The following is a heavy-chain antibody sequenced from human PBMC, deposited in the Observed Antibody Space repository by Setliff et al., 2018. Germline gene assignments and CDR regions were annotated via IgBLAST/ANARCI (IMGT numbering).Heavy chain of an antibody. V-gene: IGHV3-72*01. CDR3: TTARVAPRRDALDI. J-gene: IGHJ3*02. Sequence: GSLRLSCAASGFTFSDHYMDWVRQAPGKGLEWVGRVRNKANSYTTEYAASVKGRSTVSRDVLENSLYLQLSSLKTDDTAVYYCTTARVAPRRDALDIWGQGTMVTVSS. CDR2: VRNKANSYTT. CDR1: GFTFSDHY. D-gene: IGHD6-6*01.